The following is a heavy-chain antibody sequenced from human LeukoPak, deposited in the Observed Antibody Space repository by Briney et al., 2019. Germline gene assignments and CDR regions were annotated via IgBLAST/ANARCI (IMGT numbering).Heavy chain of an antibody. CDR1: GFPFSTYW. J-gene: IGHJ4*02. Sequence: PGGSLRLSCVVSGFPFSTYWMSWVRQAPGKGLEWVAIIKQDGSEKYYVDSVKGRFTISKDDTKNSLYLQMNSLRAEDTAVYYCAKDLSLRSSDWYPGFDSWGQGTLVTVSS. D-gene: IGHD6-19*01. CDR3: AKDLSLRSSDWYPGFDS. CDR2: IKQDGSEK. V-gene: IGHV3-7*03.